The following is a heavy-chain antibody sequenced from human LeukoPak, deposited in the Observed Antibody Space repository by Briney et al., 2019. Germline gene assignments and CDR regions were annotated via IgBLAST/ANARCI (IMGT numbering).Heavy chain of an antibody. D-gene: IGHD6-13*01. Sequence: GGSLRLSCAASGFTFASYGMHWVRQAPGKGLEWVAVVSYDGSNKFYVDSVKGRFTISRDNSKNTLYLQMNSLRADDTAIYYCARDHVEAAGLNAHWYFDLWGRGTLVTVSS. CDR3: ARDHVEAAGLNAHWYFDL. V-gene: IGHV3-30*03. CDR2: VSYDGSNK. CDR1: GFTFASYG. J-gene: IGHJ2*01.